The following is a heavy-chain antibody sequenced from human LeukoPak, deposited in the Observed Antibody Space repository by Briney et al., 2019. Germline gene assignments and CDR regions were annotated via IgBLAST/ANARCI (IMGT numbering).Heavy chain of an antibody. Sequence: GASVKVSCKASGYTFSSYGVSWVRQAPGQGLERMGWISAYNGNTNYAQKVQGRVTMTTDTSTSTAYMDLRSLRSDDTAVYYCARTIDYGDSEFLDYWGQGTLVTVSS. CDR1: GYTFSSYG. V-gene: IGHV1-18*01. D-gene: IGHD4-17*01. CDR2: ISAYNGNT. CDR3: ARTIDYGDSEFLDY. J-gene: IGHJ4*02.